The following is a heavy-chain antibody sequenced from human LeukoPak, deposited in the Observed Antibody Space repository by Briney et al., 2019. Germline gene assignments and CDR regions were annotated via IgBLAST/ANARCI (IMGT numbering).Heavy chain of an antibody. V-gene: IGHV3-11*01. CDR3: ARDSTGINYYGMDV. Sequence: GGSLRLSCAASGFTFSDYYMSWIRQAPGKGLEWVSYISSSGNTIYYADSVKGRFTISRDNAKNSLYLQMNGLRAEDTAVYYCARDSTGINYYGMDVWGQGTTVTVPS. CDR1: GFTFSDYY. D-gene: IGHD4-17*01. J-gene: IGHJ6*02. CDR2: ISSSGNTI.